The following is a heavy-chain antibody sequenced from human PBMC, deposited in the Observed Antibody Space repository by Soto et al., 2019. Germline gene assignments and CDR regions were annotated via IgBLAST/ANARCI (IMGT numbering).Heavy chain of an antibody. D-gene: IGHD3-3*01. Sequence: QITLNESGPTVVRPTETLTLTCRFSGFSLTTSGVGVGWIRQSPGKAPEGLALIYWDDDKRYSASLKSRLTITRDTSKNRVGLMVSDLYSTDTAAYYCAKRVLRTVFGLVTTTAIFFDFGGPGTPVAVSS. V-gene: IGHV2-5*02. CDR1: GFSLTTSGVG. CDR2: IYWDDDK. J-gene: IGHJ4*02. CDR3: AKRVLRTVFGLVTTTAIFFDF.